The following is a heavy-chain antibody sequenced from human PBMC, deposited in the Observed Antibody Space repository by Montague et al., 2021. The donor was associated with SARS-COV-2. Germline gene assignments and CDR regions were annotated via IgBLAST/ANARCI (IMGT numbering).Heavy chain of an antibody. Sequence: SETLSLTCTVSGGSISSYYWSWIRQPPGKGLEWIGYIYYSGSTNYNPSHKSRVTISVDTSKNQFSLKLSSVTAADTAVYYCARGGGGRDGYNPWGQGTLVTVSP. J-gene: IGHJ5*02. V-gene: IGHV4-59*01. CDR1: GGSISSYY. D-gene: IGHD5-24*01. CDR3: ARGGGGRDGYNP. CDR2: IYYSGST.